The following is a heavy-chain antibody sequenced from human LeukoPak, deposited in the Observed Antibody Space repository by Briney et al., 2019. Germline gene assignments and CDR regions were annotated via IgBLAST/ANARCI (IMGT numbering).Heavy chain of an antibody. Sequence: PSETLSLTCTVSGGSISSYYWSWIRQPPGKGLEWIGYIYYSGSTNYNPSLKSRVTMSVDTSKNQFSLKLSSVTAADTAVYYCARTPTDSSGWYSFFDPWGQGTLVTVSS. CDR3: ARTPTDSSGWYSFFDP. D-gene: IGHD6-19*01. V-gene: IGHV4-59*01. J-gene: IGHJ5*02. CDR2: IYYSGST. CDR1: GGSISSYY.